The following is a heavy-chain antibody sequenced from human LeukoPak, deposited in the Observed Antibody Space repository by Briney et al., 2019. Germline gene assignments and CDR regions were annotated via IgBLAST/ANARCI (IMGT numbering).Heavy chain of an antibody. CDR2: INPSGGST. V-gene: IGHV1-46*01. J-gene: IGHJ3*02. CDR1: GYTFTSYY. CDR3: ARVRKLGAFDI. Sequence: ASVKVSCKASGYTFTSYYMHWVRQAPGQGLEWMGIINPSGGSTSYAQKFQGRVTMTRDTSISTAYMELSRLRSDDTAVYYCARVRKLGAFDIWGQGTMVTVSS. D-gene: IGHD1-14*01.